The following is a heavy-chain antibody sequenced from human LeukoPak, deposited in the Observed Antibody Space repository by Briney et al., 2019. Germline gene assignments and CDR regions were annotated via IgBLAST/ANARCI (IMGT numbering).Heavy chain of an antibody. CDR3: ARGSSSHKEGEFDY. CDR1: GGSISSYY. D-gene: IGHD6-13*01. Sequence: SETLSLTCTVSGGSISSYYWSWIRQPPGKGLEWVGYIYYSGSTNYNPSLKSRVTISVDTSKNQFSLKLSSVTAADTAVYYCARGSSSHKEGEFDYWGQGTLVTVSS. V-gene: IGHV4-59*01. J-gene: IGHJ4*02. CDR2: IYYSGST.